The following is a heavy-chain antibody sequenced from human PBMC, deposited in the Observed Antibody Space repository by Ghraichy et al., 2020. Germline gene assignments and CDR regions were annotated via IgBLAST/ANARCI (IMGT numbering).Heavy chain of an antibody. CDR3: ARGRPYDYVWGSYRYRAFDI. Sequence: SETLSPTCAVYGGSFSGYYWSWIRQPPGKGLEWIGEINHSGSTNYNPSLKSRVTISVDTSKNQFSLKLSSVTAADTAVYYCARGRPYDYVWGSYRYRAFDIWGQGKMVTVSS. J-gene: IGHJ3*02. V-gene: IGHV4-34*01. D-gene: IGHD3-16*02. CDR1: GGSFSGYY. CDR2: INHSGST.